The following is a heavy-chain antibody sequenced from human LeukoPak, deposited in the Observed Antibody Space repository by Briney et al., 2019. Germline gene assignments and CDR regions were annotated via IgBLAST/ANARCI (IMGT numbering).Heavy chain of an antibody. J-gene: IGHJ3*02. CDR1: GGSISSYY. CDR2: IYYSGST. V-gene: IGHV4-59*01. Sequence: SETLSLTCTVSGGSISSYYWSWIRQPPGKGLEWIGYIYYSGSTNYNPSLKSRVTISVDTSKNQFSLKLSSVTAADTAVHYCARVLAYSGSYLDAFDIWGQGTMVTVSS. CDR3: ARVLAYSGSYLDAFDI. D-gene: IGHD1-26*01.